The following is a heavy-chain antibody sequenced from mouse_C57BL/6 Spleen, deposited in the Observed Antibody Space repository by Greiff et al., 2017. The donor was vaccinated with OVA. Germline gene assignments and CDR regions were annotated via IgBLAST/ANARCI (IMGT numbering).Heavy chain of an antibody. D-gene: IGHD4-1*01. V-gene: IGHV1-63*01. CDR1: GYTFTNYW. CDR3: AREGAGTWFAY. Sequence: VQLQQSGAELVRPGTSVKMSCKASGYTFTNYWIGWAKQRPGHGLEWIGDIYPGGGYTNYNEKFKGKATLTADKSSSTAYMQFSSLTSEDSAIYYCAREGAGTWFAYWGQGTLVTVSA. CDR2: IYPGGGYT. J-gene: IGHJ3*01.